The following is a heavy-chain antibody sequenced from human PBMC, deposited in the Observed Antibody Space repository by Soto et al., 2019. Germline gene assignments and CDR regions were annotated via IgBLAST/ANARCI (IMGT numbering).Heavy chain of an antibody. V-gene: IGHV4-39*01. CDR2: IYFSGTT. J-gene: IGHJ5*02. CDR1: GGPFSSPSYF. Sequence: PSETLSLTCTVSGGPFSSPSYFWGWIRQPPGKALEWIGSIYFSGTTYYNPSLKSRLTMSIDTSKNQFSLNLRSVTAADTAVFYCVRLGNWNDQSRFDPWGQGTLVTVSS. D-gene: IGHD1-20*01. CDR3: VRLGNWNDQSRFDP.